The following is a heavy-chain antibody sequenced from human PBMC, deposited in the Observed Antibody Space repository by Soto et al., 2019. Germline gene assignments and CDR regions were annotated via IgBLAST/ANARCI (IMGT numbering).Heavy chain of an antibody. V-gene: IGHV1-69*13. CDR1: GGTFSSYA. J-gene: IGHJ6*02. D-gene: IGHD6-19*01. CDR3: ARVPIQRGWHYYYYGMDV. Sequence: ASVKVSCKASGGTFSSYAISWVRQAPGQGLEWMGGIIPIFGTANYAQKFQGRVTITADESTSTAYMELSSLRSEDTAVYYCARVPIQRGWHYYYYGMDVWGQGTTVTVSS. CDR2: IIPIFGTA.